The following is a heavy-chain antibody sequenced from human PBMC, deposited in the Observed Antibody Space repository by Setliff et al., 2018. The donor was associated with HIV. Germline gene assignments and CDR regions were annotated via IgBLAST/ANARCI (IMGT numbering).Heavy chain of an antibody. J-gene: IGHJ5*02. D-gene: IGHD3-10*01. CDR2: VSSSGST. Sequence: SETLSLTCSVSGTSMSSYYWTWIRQSPGRGLEWIGHVSSSGSTNYNPSLESRLIISIDTSKSQISLTLTSLTTADTAVYYCARSSYYYGSGLDSWGQGTLVTV. CDR3: ARSSYYYGSGLDS. CDR1: GTSMSSYY. V-gene: IGHV4-59*01.